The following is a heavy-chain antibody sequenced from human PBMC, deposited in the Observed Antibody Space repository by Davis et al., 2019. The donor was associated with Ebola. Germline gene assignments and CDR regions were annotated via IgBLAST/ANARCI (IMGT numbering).Heavy chain of an antibody. CDR1: GYTFTGYY. J-gene: IGHJ5*02. V-gene: IGHV1-2*06. D-gene: IGHD5-18*01. CDR2: INPNSGET. CDR3: ARDQGYSYGQGWFDP. Sequence: ASVKVSCKASGYTFTGYYMHWVRQAPGQGLEWMGRINPNSGETNYEQKFQGRVTMTRDTSISTAYMELRSLRSDDTAVYYCARDQGYSYGQGWFDPWGQGTLVTVSS.